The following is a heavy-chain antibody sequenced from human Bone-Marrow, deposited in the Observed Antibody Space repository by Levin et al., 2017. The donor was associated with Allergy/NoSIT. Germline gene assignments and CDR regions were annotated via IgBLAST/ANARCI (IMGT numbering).Heavy chain of an antibody. J-gene: IGHJ6*02. CDR2: VSAYSGNT. V-gene: IGHV1-18*01. CDR1: GFTFTTYG. CDR3: ARGHFPYYYYGMDV. Sequence: GESLKISCQASGFTFTTYGLTWVRQAPGRGLEWMGWVSAYSGNTNYALNLQDRVTMTTDTATNTAYMELSSLRSDDTAIYYWARGHFPYYYYGMDVWGQGTTVVVSS.